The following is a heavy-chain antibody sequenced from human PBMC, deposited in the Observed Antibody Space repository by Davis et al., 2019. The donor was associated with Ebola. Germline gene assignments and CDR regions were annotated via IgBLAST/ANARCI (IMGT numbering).Heavy chain of an antibody. CDR2: ISGSGGST. CDR3: AKKSAVTTSYYYYGMDV. J-gene: IGHJ6*02. CDR1: GFTFSSYA. D-gene: IGHD4-17*01. V-gene: IGHV3-23*01. Sequence: PGGSLRLSCAASGFTFSSYAMSWVRQAPGKGLEWVSAISGSGGSTYYADSVKGRFTISRDNSKNTLYLQMNSLRAEDTAVYYCAKKSAVTTSYYYYGMDVWGQGTTVTVSS.